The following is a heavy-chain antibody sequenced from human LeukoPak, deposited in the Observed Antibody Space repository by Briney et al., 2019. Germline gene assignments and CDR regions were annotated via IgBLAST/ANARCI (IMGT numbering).Heavy chain of an antibody. CDR3: QSRYLEWLLEY. D-gene: IGHD3-3*01. CDR2: IYSSGSA. Sequence: SETLSLTCTVSGGSINSNNYYWGWIRQPPGKGLEWIGSIYSSGSAYYNPSLKSRVTISVDTSKNQFSLRLSSVTAADTAVYYCQSRYLEWLLEYWGLGTLVTVSS. J-gene: IGHJ4*02. CDR1: GGSINSNNYY. V-gene: IGHV4-39*01.